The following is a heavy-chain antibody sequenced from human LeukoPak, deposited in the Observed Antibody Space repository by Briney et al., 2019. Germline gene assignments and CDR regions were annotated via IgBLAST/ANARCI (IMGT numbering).Heavy chain of an antibody. D-gene: IGHD3-16*02. CDR2: INAGNGNT. V-gene: IGHV1-3*01. CDR1: GYTFTSYA. Sequence: HRASVKVSCKASGYTFTSYAMHWVRQAPGQRLEWMGWINAGNGNTKYSQKFQGRVTITRDTSASTAYMELSSLRSEDTAGYYCARDTYVWGSYRPLGYWGQGALVTVSS. CDR3: ARDTYVWGSYRPLGY. J-gene: IGHJ4*02.